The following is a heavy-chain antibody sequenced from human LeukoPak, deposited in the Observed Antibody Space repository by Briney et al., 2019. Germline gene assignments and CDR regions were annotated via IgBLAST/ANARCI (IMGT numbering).Heavy chain of an antibody. CDR2: IYYSGST. D-gene: IGHD6-13*01. CDR1: GGSISSYY. CDR3: AREGELAAGIDY. Sequence: PSETLSLTCTVSGGSISSYYWSWIRQPPGKGLEWIGYIYYSGSTNYNPSLKNRISISVDTSKNQFSLKLSSVTAADTAVYYCAREGELAAGIDYWGQGTLVTVSS. V-gene: IGHV4-59*01. J-gene: IGHJ4*02.